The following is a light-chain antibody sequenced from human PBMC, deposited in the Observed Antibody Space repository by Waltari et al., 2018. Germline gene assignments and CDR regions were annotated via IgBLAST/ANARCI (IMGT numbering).Light chain of an antibody. CDR3: QQRSNWWIT. Sequence: EIVLTQSPATLSLSTGEIANLSCRASQSVSSYLAWYQQKPGQAPRLLIYDASNRATGIPARFSGSGSGTDFTLTISSLEPEDFAVYYCQQRSNWWITFGQGTRLEIK. J-gene: IGKJ5*01. CDR1: QSVSSY. V-gene: IGKV3-11*01. CDR2: DAS.